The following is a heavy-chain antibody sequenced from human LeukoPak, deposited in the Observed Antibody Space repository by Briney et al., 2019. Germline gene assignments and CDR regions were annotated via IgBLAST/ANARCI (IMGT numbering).Heavy chain of an antibody. CDR3: AKYVRLGDYYYYYMDV. CDR1: GFTFSSYG. J-gene: IGHJ6*03. CDR2: ISYDGSDK. D-gene: IGHD3-16*01. V-gene: IGHV3-30*18. Sequence: PGRSLRLSCAASGFTFSSYGMHWVRQAPGKGLEWVAVISYDGSDKYYADSVKGRFTISRDNSKNTLYLQMNSLRAEDTAVYYCAKYVRLGDYYYYYMDVWGKGTTVTVSS.